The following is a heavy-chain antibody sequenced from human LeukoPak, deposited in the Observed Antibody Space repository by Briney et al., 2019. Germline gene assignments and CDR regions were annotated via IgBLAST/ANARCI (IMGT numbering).Heavy chain of an antibody. CDR1: GYTFTGYY. D-gene: IGHD2-2*01. J-gene: IGHJ6*03. Sequence: GASVKVSCKASGYTFTGYYMHWVRQAPGQGLEWMGWVNPNSGGTNCAQKFQGRVTMTRDTSISTAYMELSRLRSDDTAVYYCARDGCSSTSCYRKYYYYMDVWGKGTTVTISS. V-gene: IGHV1-2*02. CDR3: ARDGCSSTSCYRKYYYYMDV. CDR2: VNPNSGGT.